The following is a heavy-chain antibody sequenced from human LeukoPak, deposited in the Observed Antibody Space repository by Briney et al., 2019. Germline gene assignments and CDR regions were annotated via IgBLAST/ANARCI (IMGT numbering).Heavy chain of an antibody. D-gene: IGHD1-26*01. J-gene: IGHJ4*02. Sequence: SETPSLTCTVSGGSISSYYWSWIRQPPGKGLEWIGYIYYSGSTNYNPSLKSRVTISVDTSKNQFSLKLSSVTAADTAVYYCARVASGSRPDFDYWGQGTLVTVSS. CDR1: GGSISSYY. CDR2: IYYSGST. V-gene: IGHV4-59*01. CDR3: ARVASGSRPDFDY.